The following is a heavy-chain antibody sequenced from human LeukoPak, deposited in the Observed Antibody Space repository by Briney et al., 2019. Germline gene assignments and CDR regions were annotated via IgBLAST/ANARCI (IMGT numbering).Heavy chain of an antibody. Sequence: SVKVSCKASGGTFSSYAISWVRQAPGQGLEWMGGIIPIFGTANYAQKFQGRVTITADESTSTAYMELSSLRSEDTAVYYCASGRLRSSWYAPEGDYWGQGTLVTVSS. J-gene: IGHJ4*02. CDR3: ASGRLRSSWYAPEGDY. CDR2: IIPIFGTA. V-gene: IGHV1-69*13. D-gene: IGHD6-13*01. CDR1: GGTFSSYA.